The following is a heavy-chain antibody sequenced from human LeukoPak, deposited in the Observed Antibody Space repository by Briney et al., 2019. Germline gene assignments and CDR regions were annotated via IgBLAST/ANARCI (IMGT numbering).Heavy chain of an antibody. CDR3: ARLLALNCSSTSCYIYYFDY. Sequence: GESLKISCKGCGYSFTSYWIGWVRQMPGKGLEWMGIIYPGDSDTRYSPSFQGQVTVSADKSISTAYLQWSSLKASDTAMYYCARLLALNCSSTSCYIYYFDYWGRGTLVTVSS. D-gene: IGHD2-2*02. V-gene: IGHV5-51*01. J-gene: IGHJ4*02. CDR2: IYPGDSDT. CDR1: GYSFTSYW.